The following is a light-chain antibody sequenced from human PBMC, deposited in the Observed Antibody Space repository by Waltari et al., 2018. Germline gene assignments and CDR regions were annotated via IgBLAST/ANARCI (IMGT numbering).Light chain of an antibody. J-gene: IGLJ2*01. CDR3: SSWDDSLFGHVV. CDR2: INN. V-gene: IGLV1-44*01. CDR1: ISNIGRNP. Sequence: QSVLTQPPSASGTPGQRVTISCSGSISNIGRNPVNWYQQLPGTAPKLLIYINNQRPSGVADRFSASKSGTSASLDISGLQSEDEADYYCSSWDDSLFGHVVFGGGTKLTVL.